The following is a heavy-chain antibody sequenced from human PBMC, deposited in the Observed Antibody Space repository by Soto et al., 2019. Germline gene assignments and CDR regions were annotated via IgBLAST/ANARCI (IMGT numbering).Heavy chain of an antibody. CDR2: INAGNDNT. J-gene: IGHJ6*02. CDR3: ARYNWDAPSYYGMDV. D-gene: IGHD1-1*01. V-gene: IGHV1-3*01. Sequence: GASVQVSCKASGYTLTSHDMHWVRQAPGQRLEWMGWINAGNDNTQYPQKFQGRVTITRDTSASTVYMELSGLRSEDTAVYYCARYNWDAPSYYGMDVWGQGTTVTVSS. CDR1: GYTLTSHD.